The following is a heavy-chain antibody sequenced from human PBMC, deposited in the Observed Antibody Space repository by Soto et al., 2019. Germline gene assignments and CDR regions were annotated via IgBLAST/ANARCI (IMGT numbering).Heavy chain of an antibody. CDR2: INAGNGNT. J-gene: IGHJ6*03. D-gene: IGHD2-15*01. V-gene: IGHV1-3*01. CDR3: ARDPVNCSGGSCYVLDYYMDV. CDR1: GYTFTSYA. Sequence: ASVKVSCKASGYTFTSYAMHWVRQTPGQRLEWMGWINAGNGNTKYSQKFQGRVTITRDTSASTAYMELSSLRSEDTAVYYCARDPVNCSGGSCYVLDYYMDVWGKGTTVTV.